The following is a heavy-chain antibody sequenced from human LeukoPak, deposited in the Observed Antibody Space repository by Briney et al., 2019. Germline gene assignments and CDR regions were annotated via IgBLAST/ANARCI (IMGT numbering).Heavy chain of an antibody. CDR2: IRYDGSNK. D-gene: IGHD2-2*01. V-gene: IGHV3-30*02. CDR1: GFTFSSYG. Sequence: GGSLRLPCAASGFTFSSYGMHWVRQAPGKGLEWVAFIRYDGSNKYYADSVKGRFTISRDNSKNTLYLQMNSLRAEDTAVYYCAKPTWVVPAATQTFDYWGQGTLVTVSS. CDR3: AKPTWVVPAATQTFDY. J-gene: IGHJ4*02.